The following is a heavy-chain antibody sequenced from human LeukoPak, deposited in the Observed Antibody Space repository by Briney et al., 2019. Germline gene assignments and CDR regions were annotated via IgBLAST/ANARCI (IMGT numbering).Heavy chain of an antibody. Sequence: ASVKVSCKASGYTFTSYGISWVRQAPGQGLEWMGWISAYNGNTNYAQKLQGRVTMTTDTSTSTAYMELRSLRSDDTAVYYCARVVHCSGGSCYYKLFDYWGQGTLVTVSS. J-gene: IGHJ4*02. V-gene: IGHV1-18*01. CDR2: ISAYNGNT. D-gene: IGHD2-15*01. CDR1: GYTFTSYG. CDR3: ARVVHCSGGSCYYKLFDY.